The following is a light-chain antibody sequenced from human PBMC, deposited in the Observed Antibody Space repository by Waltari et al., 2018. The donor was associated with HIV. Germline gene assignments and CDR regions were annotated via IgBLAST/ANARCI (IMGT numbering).Light chain of an antibody. Sequence: EIVLTQSPGTLSLSSGERVTLSCRASQSVAGNHLAWYQQRTGQAPRLLIADTYRRATGIPDRFSGSGSGTDFTLTIGSLEPEDFAVYYCQQYGTSVTFGQGTRLEIK. J-gene: IGKJ5*01. CDR2: DTY. CDR3: QQYGTSVT. V-gene: IGKV3-20*01. CDR1: QSVAGNH.